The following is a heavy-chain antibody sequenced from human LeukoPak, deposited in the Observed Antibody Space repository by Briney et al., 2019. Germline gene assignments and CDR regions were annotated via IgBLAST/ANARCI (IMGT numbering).Heavy chain of an antibody. D-gene: IGHD3-10*01. CDR2: IYYSGST. CDR3: ARGHYYGSGSPKNWFDP. J-gene: IGHJ5*02. Sequence: SETLSLTCTVSGGSISSSSYYWGWIRQPPGKGLEWIGSIYYSGSTYYNPSLKSRVTISVDTSKNQFSLRLNSVTAADTALYYCARGHYYGSGSPKNWFDPWGQGTLVTVSS. CDR1: GGSISSSSYY. V-gene: IGHV4-39*07.